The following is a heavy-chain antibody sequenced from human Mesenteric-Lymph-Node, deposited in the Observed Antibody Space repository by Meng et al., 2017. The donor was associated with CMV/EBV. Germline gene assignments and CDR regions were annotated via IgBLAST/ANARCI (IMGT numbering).Heavy chain of an antibody. CDR3: AREANWGPHDAFDI. Sequence: ASVTVSCKASGYTVTSYYLHWVRQAPGQGPAWMGWISPNSGGPNYAPKFEGRVTMTSDTSISTVYMEMNRLTSDDTAVYYCAREANWGPHDAFDIWGQGTKVTVSS. CDR2: ISPNSGGP. V-gene: IGHV1-2*02. J-gene: IGHJ3*02. CDR1: GYTVTSYY. D-gene: IGHD7-27*01.